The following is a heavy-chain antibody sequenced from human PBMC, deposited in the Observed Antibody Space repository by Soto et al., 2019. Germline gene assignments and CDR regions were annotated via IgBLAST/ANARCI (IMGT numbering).Heavy chain of an antibody. CDR3: ARGRRYYDGSGYYPQAPRGAFDI. D-gene: IGHD3-22*01. CDR2: INHSGST. CDR1: GESFSGYY. Sequence: SETLSLTCAVYGESFSGYYWSWIRQPPGKGLEWIGEINHSGSTNYNPSLKSRVTISVDTSKNQFSLKLSSVTAADTAVYYCARGRRYYDGSGYYPQAPRGAFDIWGQGTMVTVSS. V-gene: IGHV4-34*01. J-gene: IGHJ3*02.